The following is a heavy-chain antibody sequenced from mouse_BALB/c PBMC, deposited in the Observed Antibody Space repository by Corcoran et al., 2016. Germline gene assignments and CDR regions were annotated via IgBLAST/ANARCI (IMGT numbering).Heavy chain of an antibody. CDR3: AREPYGMDY. CDR1: GYTFTNYG. D-gene: IGHD6-1*01. V-gene: IGHV9-3-1*01. J-gene: IGHJ4*01. Sequence: QIQLVQSGPELKKPGETVKISCKASGYTFTNYGMNWVKQATGKGLKWMGWINTYTGEPTYADDFKGRFAFSLETSASTAYLQINNLKNEDTATYCCAREPYGMDYWGQGTSVTVSS. CDR2: INTYTGEP.